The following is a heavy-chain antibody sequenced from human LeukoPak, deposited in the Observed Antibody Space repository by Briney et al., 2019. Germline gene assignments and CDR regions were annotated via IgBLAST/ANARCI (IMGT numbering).Heavy chain of an antibody. CDR2: ISYDGSNK. J-gene: IGHJ4*02. Sequence: PGRSLRLSCAASGFTFSSYAMHWVRQAPGKGLEWVAVISYDGSNKYYADSVKGRFTISRDNSKNTLYLQMNSLRAEDTAVYYCASMGLSGYWGQGSLVTVSS. CDR3: ASMGLSGY. V-gene: IGHV3-30-3*01. CDR1: GFTFSSYA. D-gene: IGHD4/OR15-4a*01.